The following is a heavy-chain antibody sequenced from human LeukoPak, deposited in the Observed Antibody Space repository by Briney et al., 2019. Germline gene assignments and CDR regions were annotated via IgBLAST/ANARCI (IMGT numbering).Heavy chain of an antibody. J-gene: IGHJ6*04. CDR1: GYTFTSYD. CDR2: MNPNSGVT. Sequence: ASVKVSCKASGYTFTSYDINWVRQATGQGLELMGWMNPNSGVTVYAQKFQGRVTMTRNTSVSTAYMELSGLRSDDTAVYYCARLERMDVWGKGTTVTVSS. V-gene: IGHV1-8*01. CDR3: ARLERMDV.